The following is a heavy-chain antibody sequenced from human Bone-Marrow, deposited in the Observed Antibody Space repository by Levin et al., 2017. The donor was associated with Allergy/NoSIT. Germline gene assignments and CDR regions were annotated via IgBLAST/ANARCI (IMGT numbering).Heavy chain of an antibody. Sequence: PSETLSLTCTVSGGSISSYYWSWIRQPPGKGLEWIGYIYYSGSTNYNPSLKSRVTISVDTSKNQFSLKLSSVTAADTAVYYCARGYYVWGSYLIDYWGQGTLVTVSS. V-gene: IGHV4-59*01. CDR3: ARGYYVWGSYLIDY. D-gene: IGHD3-16*02. CDR1: GGSISSYY. J-gene: IGHJ4*02. CDR2: IYYSGST.